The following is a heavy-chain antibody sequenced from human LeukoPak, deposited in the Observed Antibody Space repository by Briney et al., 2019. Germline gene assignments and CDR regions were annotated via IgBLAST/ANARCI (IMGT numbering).Heavy chain of an antibody. CDR2: INPNSGGT. V-gene: IGHV1-2*02. CDR1: GYTFTGYY. Sequence: WASVKVSCKASGYTFTGYYMHWVRQAPGQGLEWMGWINPNSGGTNYAQKFQGRVTMTRDTSISTAYMELSRLRSDDTAVYYCARDGEGWDEDYGMDVWGQGTTVTVSS. D-gene: IGHD1-26*01. J-gene: IGHJ6*02. CDR3: ARDGEGWDEDYGMDV.